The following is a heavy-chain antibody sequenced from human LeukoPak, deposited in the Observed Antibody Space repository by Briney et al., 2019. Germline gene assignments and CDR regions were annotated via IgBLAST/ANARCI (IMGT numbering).Heavy chain of an antibody. D-gene: IGHD2-2*01. CDR1: GYTFTGYY. V-gene: IGHV1-2*02. CDR3: ARGLIVVVPAAPTHAFDI. J-gene: IGHJ3*02. Sequence: ASVKVSCKASGYTFTGYYMHWVRQAPGQGLEWMVWINPNSGGTNYAQKFQGRVTMTRDTSISTAYMELSRLRSDDTAVYYCARGLIVVVPAAPTHAFDIWGQGTMVTVSS. CDR2: INPNSGGT.